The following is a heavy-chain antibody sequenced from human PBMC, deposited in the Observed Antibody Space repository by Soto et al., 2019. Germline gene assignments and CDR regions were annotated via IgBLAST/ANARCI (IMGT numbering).Heavy chain of an antibody. J-gene: IGHJ5*02. Sequence: ASVKVSCKVSGYTLTELSMHWVRQAPGKGLEWMGGFDPEDGETIYAQKFQGRVTMTEDTSTDTAYMELSSLRSEDTAVYYCATRVSTMVRGALAWFAPWGQGSLVTVSS. CDR3: ATRVSTMVRGALAWFAP. D-gene: IGHD3-10*01. CDR1: GYTLTELS. V-gene: IGHV1-24*01. CDR2: FDPEDGET.